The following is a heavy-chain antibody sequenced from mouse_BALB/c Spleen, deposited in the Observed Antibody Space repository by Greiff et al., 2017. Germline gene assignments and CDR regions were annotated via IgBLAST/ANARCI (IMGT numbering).Heavy chain of an antibody. Sequence: QVQLQQPGAELVKPGASVKLSCKASGYTFTRYWMHWVKQRPGQGLEWIGEIDPSDSYTNYNQKFKGKATLTVDKSSSTAYMQLSSLTSEDSAVYYCARSDSSGYVFAYGGQGTLVTVSA. CDR3: ARSDSSGYVFAY. D-gene: IGHD3-2*01. V-gene: IGHV1-69*02. CDR2: IDPSDSYT. CDR1: GYTFTRYW. J-gene: IGHJ3*01.